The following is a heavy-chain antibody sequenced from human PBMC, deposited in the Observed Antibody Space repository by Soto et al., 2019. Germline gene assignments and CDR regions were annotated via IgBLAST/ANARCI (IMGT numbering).Heavy chain of an antibody. CDR3: AKDRIRSRSFDY. CDR2: ISGSVGST. D-gene: IGHD3-16*01. CDR1: GFTFSSYA. Sequence: GGSLRLSCVASGFTFSSYAMSWVRQAPGKGLEWVSAISGSVGSTYYADSVKGRFTISRDNSKNTLYLQMNSLRAEDTAVYYCAKDRIRSRSFDYWGQGTLVTVSS. J-gene: IGHJ4*02. V-gene: IGHV3-23*01.